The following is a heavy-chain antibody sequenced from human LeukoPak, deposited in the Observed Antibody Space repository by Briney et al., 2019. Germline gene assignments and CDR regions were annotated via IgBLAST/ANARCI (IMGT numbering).Heavy chain of an antibody. J-gene: IGHJ4*02. V-gene: IGHV3-7*01. D-gene: IGHD3-3*01. CDR1: GSSFSSFW. CDR2: IKQDGSEK. CDR3: ARDGTIFGVIIRY. Sequence: GGSLRLSCAASGSSFSSFWMSWVRQAPGKGLEWVANIKQDGSEKYYADSVKGRFTISRDNAKNSLYLQMNNLRVDDTAVYYCARDGTIFGVIIRYWGRGTLVTVSS.